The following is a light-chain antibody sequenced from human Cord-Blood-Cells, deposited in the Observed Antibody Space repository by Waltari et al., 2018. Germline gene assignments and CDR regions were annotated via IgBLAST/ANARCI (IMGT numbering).Light chain of an antibody. Sequence: QSALTQPASVSGSPGQSITISCTGTSSDVGGYNYVSWYQQHPGKAPKLMIYDVSNRPSGVPNRFSGSKSGNTASLTISGLQAEDEAAYYCSSYTSSSNVVFGGGTKLTVL. V-gene: IGLV2-14*01. CDR2: DVS. CDR1: SSDVGGYNY. CDR3: SSYTSSSNVV. J-gene: IGLJ2*01.